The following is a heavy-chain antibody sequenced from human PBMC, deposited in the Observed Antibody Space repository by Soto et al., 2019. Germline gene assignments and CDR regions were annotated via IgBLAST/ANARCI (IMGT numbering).Heavy chain of an antibody. J-gene: IGHJ4*02. V-gene: IGHV3-23*01. Sequence: GGSLRLSCAASGFTFSSYAMSWVRQAPGKGLEWVSAISGSGGSTYYADSVKGRFTISRDNSKNTLYLQMNSLRAGDTAVYYCAKSVWHYDFWSGYPDYWGQGTLVTVSS. CDR2: ISGSGGST. CDR1: GFTFSSYA. D-gene: IGHD3-3*01. CDR3: AKSVWHYDFWSGYPDY.